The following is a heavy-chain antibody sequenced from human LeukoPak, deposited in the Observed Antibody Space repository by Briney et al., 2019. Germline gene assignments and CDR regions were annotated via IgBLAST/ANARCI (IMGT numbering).Heavy chain of an antibody. V-gene: IGHV3-21*01. CDR1: GFTFSSYS. D-gene: IGHD6-13*01. CDR3: ARVSIAAAVTPYYFDY. CDR2: ISSSSSYI. J-gene: IGHJ4*02. Sequence: PGGSLRLSCAASGFTFSSYSMNWVRQAPGKGLEWVSSISSSSSYIYYADSVKGRFTISRDNAKNSLYLQMNSLRAEDTAVYYCARVSIAAAVTPYYFDYWGQGTLVPVSS.